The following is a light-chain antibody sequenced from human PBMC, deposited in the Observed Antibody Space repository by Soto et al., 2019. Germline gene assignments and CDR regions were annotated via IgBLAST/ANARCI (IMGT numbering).Light chain of an antibody. V-gene: IGKV2-28*01. CDR1: QSLLHSNRNNY. CDR2: LGS. CDR3: MQTLETPLT. Sequence: DIVMTQSPLSLPVTPGEPASISCRSSQSLLHSNRNNYLDWYLQKPGQSPQLLIYLGSSRASGVPDRFSGSGSGTDFTLKISRVEADDVGIYYCMQTLETPLTFGGGTNVEIK. J-gene: IGKJ4*01.